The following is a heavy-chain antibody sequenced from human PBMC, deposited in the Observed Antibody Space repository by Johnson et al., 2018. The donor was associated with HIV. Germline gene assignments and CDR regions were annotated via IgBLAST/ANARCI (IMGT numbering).Heavy chain of an antibody. Sequence: QVQLVESGGGVVQPGRSLRLSCAASGFTFSSYGVHWVRQAPGKGLEWVAVIWYDGSNKYYADSVKGRFTISRDNAKNSLYLQMNSLRVEDTALYYCARKIRITIFGLVISQSNDAFDIWGQGTMVTVSS. CDR1: GFTFSSYG. V-gene: IGHV3-33*03. D-gene: IGHD3-3*01. CDR3: ARKIRITIFGLVISQSNDAFDI. J-gene: IGHJ3*02. CDR2: IWYDGSNK.